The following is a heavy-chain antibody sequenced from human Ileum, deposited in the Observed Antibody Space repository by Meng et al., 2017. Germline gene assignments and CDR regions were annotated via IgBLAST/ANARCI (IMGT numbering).Heavy chain of an antibody. J-gene: IGHJ4*02. Sequence: QVQPQASGPGLVKPSQTLSPNRTVSGGSITSGDYYWCWIRQPPGKGLEWIGYIFYTGATYSNPSLKSRVTVSLDTSKSQFSLKLSSVTAADTAIYYCVSERRRSYFFDYWGQGTLVTVSS. CDR1: GGSITSGDYY. V-gene: IGHV4-30-4*01. CDR2: IFYTGAT. CDR3: VSERRRSYFFDY.